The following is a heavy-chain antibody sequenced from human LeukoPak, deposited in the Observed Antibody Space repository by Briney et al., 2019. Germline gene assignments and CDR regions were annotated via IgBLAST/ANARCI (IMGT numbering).Heavy chain of an antibody. J-gene: IGHJ4*02. CDR1: GFTFSSYW. CDR2: LSPDGSST. V-gene: IGHV3-74*01. Sequence: GGSPRLSCAASGFTFSSYWMQWVRQAPGNWLGWVSRLSPDGSSTTSADSVKGRFTISRDNAKNTLYLQIGSLRADDTAVYYCTRMSREAPGLPVLWGQGTLVTVSS. CDR3: TRMSREAPGLPVL. D-gene: IGHD5-24*01.